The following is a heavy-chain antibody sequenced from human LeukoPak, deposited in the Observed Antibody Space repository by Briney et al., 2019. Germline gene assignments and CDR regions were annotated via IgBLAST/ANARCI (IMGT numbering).Heavy chain of an antibody. CDR2: ISGSGGAT. J-gene: IGHJ4*02. D-gene: IGHD2-2*01. CDR1: GFTFSSYA. V-gene: IGHV3-23*01. Sequence: PGGSLRLSCAASGFTFSSYAMSWVRQAPGKGLEWVSTISGSGGATYYADSVKGRFTISRDNSKITLYPQMNGLRAEDTALFYCAKAVVVVPAATPFDYWGLGTLVTVSS. CDR3: AKAVVVVPAATPFDY.